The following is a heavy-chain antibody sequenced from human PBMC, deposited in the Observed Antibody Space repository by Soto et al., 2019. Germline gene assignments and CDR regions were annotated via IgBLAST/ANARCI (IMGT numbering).Heavy chain of an antibody. D-gene: IGHD4-17*01. CDR2: FFSDAER. V-gene: IGHV2-26*01. CDR3: ARMDGDYNYYGLDV. J-gene: IGHJ6*02. Sequence: QVTLKESGPVLVQPTETLTLTCSASGFSLTNGRMGVSWIRQPPGKALEWLAHFFSDAERSYSTSMQSRLNMYKDSSGSQVVLTMTNMAPADTATYFCARMDGDYNYYGLDVWGHGIAVTVSS. CDR1: GFSLTNGRMG.